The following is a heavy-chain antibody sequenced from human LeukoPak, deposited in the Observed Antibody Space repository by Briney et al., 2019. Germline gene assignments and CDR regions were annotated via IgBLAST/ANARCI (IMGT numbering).Heavy chain of an antibody. D-gene: IGHD5/OR15-5a*01. CDR2: ISGSGGST. J-gene: IGHJ4*02. CDR3: AGYIVFSGCDY. V-gene: IGHV3-23*01. Sequence: GGSLRLSCAASGFTFSSYAMSWVRQAPGKGLEWASAISGSGGSTYYADSVKGRFTISRDNSKNTLYLQMNSLRAEDTAVYYCAGYIVFSGCDYWGQGTLVTVSS. CDR1: GFTFSSYA.